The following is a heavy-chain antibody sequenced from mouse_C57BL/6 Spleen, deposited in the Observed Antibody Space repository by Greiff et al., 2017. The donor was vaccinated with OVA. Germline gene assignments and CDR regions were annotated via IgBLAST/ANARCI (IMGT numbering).Heavy chain of an antibody. CDR3: ARDGYYPGYFDV. D-gene: IGHD2-3*01. CDR2: IYPGDGDT. J-gene: IGHJ1*03. CDR1: GYAFSSSW. Sequence: QVQLQQSGPELVKPGASVKISCKASGYAFSSSWMNWVKQRPGKGLEWIGRIYPGDGDTNYNGKFKGKATLTADKSSSTAYMQLSSLTSEDSAVYCCARDGYYPGYFDVWGTGTTVTVSS. V-gene: IGHV1-82*01.